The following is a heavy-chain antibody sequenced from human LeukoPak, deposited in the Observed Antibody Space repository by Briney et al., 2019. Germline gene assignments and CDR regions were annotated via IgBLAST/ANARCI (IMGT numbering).Heavy chain of an antibody. D-gene: IGHD6-19*01. J-gene: IGHJ4*02. CDR1: GFTFSSYA. V-gene: IGHV3-23*01. CDR3: AKEADNSGWYVDF. CDR2: ISGSGGTT. Sequence: GGSLRLSCAASGFTFSSYAVSWVRQAPGKGLEWVSVISGSGGTTYYADSVKGRFAISRDTSKNTLYLQMNNLRAEDTAVYYCAKEADNSGWYVDFWGQGTLVTVSS.